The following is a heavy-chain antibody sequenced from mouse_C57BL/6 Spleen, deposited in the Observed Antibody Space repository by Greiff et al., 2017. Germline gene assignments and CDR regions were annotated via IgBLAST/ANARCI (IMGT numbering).Heavy chain of an antibody. CDR2: IWSGGST. J-gene: IGHJ1*03. Sequence: QVQLKESGPGLVQPSQSLSITCTVSGFSLTSYGVHWVRQSPGKGLEWLGVIWSGGSTDYNAAFISRLSISKDNAKRQVFFKMNSLQADDTAIYYCAGNYGNYWYFDVWGTGTTVTVSS. V-gene: IGHV2-2*01. CDR1: GFSLTSYG. D-gene: IGHD2-1*01. CDR3: AGNYGNYWYFDV.